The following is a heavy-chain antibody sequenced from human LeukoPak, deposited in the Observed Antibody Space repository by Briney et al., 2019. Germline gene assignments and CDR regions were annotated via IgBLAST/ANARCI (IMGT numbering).Heavy chain of an antibody. V-gene: IGHV3-53*05. CDR1: GVTVSNNY. CDR3: AKEPGEGGSAFDY. J-gene: IGHJ4*02. D-gene: IGHD3-16*01. CDR2: IYSGGST. Sequence: GGSLRLSCAASGVTVSNNYLTWVRQAPGEGLEWVSVIYSGGSTYYADSVKGRFTISRDNSKKTVYLQMSSLTIEDTAVYYCAKEPGEGGSAFDYWGQGTLVTVYS.